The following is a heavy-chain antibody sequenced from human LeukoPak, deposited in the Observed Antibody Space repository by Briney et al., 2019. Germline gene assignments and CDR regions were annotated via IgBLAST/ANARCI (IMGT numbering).Heavy chain of an antibody. Sequence: GASVKVSCKASGYTFTSYDINWVRQATGQGLEWMGWMNPNSGNTGYAQKFQGRVTMTRNTSISTAYMELSSLRSEDTAVYYCASRSRQLLRRSANWFDPWGQGTLVTVSS. V-gene: IGHV1-8*01. CDR3: ASRSRQLLRRSANWFDP. D-gene: IGHD2-2*01. CDR2: MNPNSGNT. J-gene: IGHJ5*02. CDR1: GYTFTSYD.